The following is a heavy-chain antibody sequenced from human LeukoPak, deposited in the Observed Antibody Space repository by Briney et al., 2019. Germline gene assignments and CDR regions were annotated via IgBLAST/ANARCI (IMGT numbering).Heavy chain of an antibody. Sequence: GASVKVSCKASGYTFTGYYMHWVRQAPGQGLEWMGWINPNSGGTNYAQKFQGRVTMIRDTSISTAYMELSRLRSDDTAVYYCARGAHYHDSSEGFDYWGQGTLVSVSS. CDR1: GYTFTGYY. V-gene: IGHV1-2*02. CDR2: INPNSGGT. J-gene: IGHJ4*02. CDR3: ARGAHYHDSSEGFDY. D-gene: IGHD3-22*01.